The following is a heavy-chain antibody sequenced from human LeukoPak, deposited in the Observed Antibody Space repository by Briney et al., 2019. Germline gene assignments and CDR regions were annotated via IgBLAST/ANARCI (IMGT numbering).Heavy chain of an antibody. Sequence: GGSLRLSCAASGFTVSSNYMSWVRQAPGKGLEWVSVIYSGGSTYYADSVKGRFTISRDNSKNTLYLQMNSLRAEDTAVYYCARDHYYYGMDVWGQGTTVTVSS. J-gene: IGHJ6*02. CDR3: ARDHYYYGMDV. V-gene: IGHV3-66*01. CDR1: GFTVSSNY. CDR2: IYSGGST.